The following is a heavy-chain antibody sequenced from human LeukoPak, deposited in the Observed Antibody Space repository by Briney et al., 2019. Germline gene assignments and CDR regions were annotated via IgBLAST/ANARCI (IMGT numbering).Heavy chain of an antibody. CDR2: INSDGSST. Sequence: GGSLRLSCAASGFAFSSYWMTWVRQAPGKGLVWVSRINSDGSSTSYADSVKGRFTISRDNAKNTLYLQMNSLRAEDTAVYYCASLRFLEWFPFDYWGQGTLVTVSS. V-gene: IGHV3-74*01. CDR3: ASLRFLEWFPFDY. J-gene: IGHJ4*02. D-gene: IGHD3-3*01. CDR1: GFAFSSYW.